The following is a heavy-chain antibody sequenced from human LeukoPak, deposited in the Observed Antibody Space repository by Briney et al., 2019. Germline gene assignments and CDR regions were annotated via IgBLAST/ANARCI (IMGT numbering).Heavy chain of an antibody. Sequence: SETLSLTCTVSGGSISSSSYYWGWIRQPPGKGLEWIGSIYFSGRTYYNMSLKSRVTISIDTSKNQFSLKVNSVTAADTAVYYCARDNPYGSGTDYWGQGTLVTVSS. J-gene: IGHJ4*02. V-gene: IGHV4-39*07. CDR2: IYFSGRT. CDR3: ARDNPYGSGTDY. D-gene: IGHD3-10*01. CDR1: GGSISSSSYY.